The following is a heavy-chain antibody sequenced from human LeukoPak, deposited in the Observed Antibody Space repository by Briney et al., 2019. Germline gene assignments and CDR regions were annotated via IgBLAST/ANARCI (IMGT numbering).Heavy chain of an antibody. D-gene: IGHD3-22*01. J-gene: IGHJ4*02. V-gene: IGHV3-30*02. CDR3: APELHYYYDSSGYYY. CDR1: GFTFSSYG. CDR2: IRYDGSNK. Sequence: HTGGSLRLSCAASGFTFSSYGMHWVRQAPGKGLEWVAFIRYDGSNKYYADSVKGRFTISRDNSKNTLYLQMNSLRAEDTAVYHCAPELHYYYDSSGYYYWGQGTLVTVSS.